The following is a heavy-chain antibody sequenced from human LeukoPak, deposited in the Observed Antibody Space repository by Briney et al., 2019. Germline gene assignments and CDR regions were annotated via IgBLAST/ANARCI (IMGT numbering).Heavy chain of an antibody. V-gene: IGHV1-46*01. Sequence: GASVKVSCKASGYTFTSYYMHWVRQAPGQGLERMGIINPSGGSTSYAQKFQGRVTMTRDTSTSTVYMELSSLRSEDTAVYYCASQSGGGSYYYYYGMDVWGRGTTVTVSS. CDR3: ASQSGGGSYYYYYGMDV. CDR1: GYTFTSYY. J-gene: IGHJ6*02. D-gene: IGHD2-15*01. CDR2: INPSGGST.